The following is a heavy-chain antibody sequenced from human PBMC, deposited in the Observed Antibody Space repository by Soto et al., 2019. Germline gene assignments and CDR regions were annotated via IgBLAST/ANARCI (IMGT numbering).Heavy chain of an antibody. D-gene: IGHD3-10*01. CDR1: DVTLGDVW. CDR2: MRSNADGGTP. V-gene: IGHV3-15*07. Sequence: EAQLVESGGGLVKPGGSLRLSCAASDVTLGDVWMSWVRQAPGKGLEWVGRMRSNADGGTPDYAAPVRGRFSISRDDSKNTLFLQMYSLKTEDTGFYYCTTGVGVKRGVKVDEFWGQGTLVTVSS. CDR3: TTGVGVKRGVKVDEF. J-gene: IGHJ4*02.